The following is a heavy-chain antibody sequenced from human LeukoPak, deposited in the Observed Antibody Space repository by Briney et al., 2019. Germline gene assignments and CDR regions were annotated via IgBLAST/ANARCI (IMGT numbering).Heavy chain of an antibody. CDR3: AKDREQWLVPDY. Sequence: GSLRLSCAASGFTFSSYGMHWVRQAPGKGLEWVAVISYDGSNKYYADSVKGRFTISRDNSKNTPYLQMNSLRAEDTAVYYCAKDREQWLVPDYWGQGTLVTVSS. J-gene: IGHJ4*02. V-gene: IGHV3-30*18. CDR1: GFTFSSYG. D-gene: IGHD6-19*01. CDR2: ISYDGSNK.